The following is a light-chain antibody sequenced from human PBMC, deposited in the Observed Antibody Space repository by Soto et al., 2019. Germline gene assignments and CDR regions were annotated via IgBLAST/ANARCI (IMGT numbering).Light chain of an antibody. CDR3: QQYNSYYT. J-gene: IGKJ2*01. V-gene: IGKV3-15*01. Sequence: EIVMTQSPATLSVSPGERATLSCRASQSISNNLAWYQQKRGQAPRLLIYGASTRATGIPARFSGSGSGTEFTLTISSLQSEDFATYYCQQYNSYYTFGQGTKLEIK. CDR2: GAS. CDR1: QSISNN.